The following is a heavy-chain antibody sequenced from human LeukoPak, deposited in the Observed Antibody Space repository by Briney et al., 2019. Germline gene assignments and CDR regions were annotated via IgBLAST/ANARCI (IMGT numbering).Heavy chain of an antibody. Sequence: SETLSLTCTVSGYSISSGYYWGWIRQPPGKGLEWIGEINHSGSTNYNPSLKSRVTISVDTSKNQFSLKLSSVTAADTAVYYCARRLLFYYYMDVWGKGTTVTVSS. V-gene: IGHV4-38-2*02. CDR2: INHSGST. J-gene: IGHJ6*03. CDR1: GYSISSGYY. CDR3: ARRLLFYYYMDV. D-gene: IGHD6-25*01.